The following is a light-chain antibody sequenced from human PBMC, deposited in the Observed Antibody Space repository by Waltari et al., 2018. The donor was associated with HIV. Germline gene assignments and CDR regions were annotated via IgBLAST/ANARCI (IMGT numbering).Light chain of an antibody. CDR2: DSN. CDR1: SPNIGNNY. Sequence: QSVLTQPPSVSAAPGQKVTISCSGSSPNIGNNYVSWYQQLPGTAPKLLIYDSNKRPSEIPDRFSGSKSGTSATLGITGLQTGDEADYYCGTWDSSLNGGVFGTGTKVTVL. CDR3: GTWDSSLNGGV. J-gene: IGLJ1*01. V-gene: IGLV1-51*01.